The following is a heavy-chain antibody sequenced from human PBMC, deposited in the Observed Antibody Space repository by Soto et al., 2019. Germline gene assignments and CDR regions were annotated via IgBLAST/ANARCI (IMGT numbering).Heavy chain of an antibody. Sequence: PGGSLRLSCAASGFTVSDSDLSWVRQAPGKGLEWVSGVYSGGTTYTADSVQGRFTISRDNSKNTLHLQMNSLRAEDTAVYSCVRGRWYGMDVWGQGTTVTVSS. V-gene: IGHV3-53*01. J-gene: IGHJ6*02. D-gene: IGHD2-15*01. CDR2: VYSGGTT. CDR3: VRGRWYGMDV. CDR1: GFTVSDSD.